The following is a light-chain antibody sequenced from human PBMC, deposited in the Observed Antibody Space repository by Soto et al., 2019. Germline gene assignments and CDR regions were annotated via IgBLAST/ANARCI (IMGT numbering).Light chain of an antibody. CDR1: QRISTY. V-gene: IGKV1-16*01. Sequence: DIQMTQSPSSLSASVGDSVTITCRASQRISTYLAWFQLKPGKAPKFLISSASILETGVPSRFSGSGSGTDFTLTISSLQPEEFATYACQQYVTYPLTFGGGNKVEI. CDR3: QQYVTYPLT. J-gene: IGKJ4*01. CDR2: SAS.